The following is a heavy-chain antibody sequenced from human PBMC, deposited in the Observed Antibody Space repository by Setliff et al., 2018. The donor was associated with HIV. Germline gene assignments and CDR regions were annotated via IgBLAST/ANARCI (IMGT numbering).Heavy chain of an antibody. CDR1: DDPISSYY. Sequence: SETLSLTCYVTDDPISSYYWSWVRQPAGKGLEWIGRLYVSGDTNYNPSLQSRLTLSIDISKNHFSLKLRSVTAADTAVYYCARHGTWNSQRFHFDYWGQGTPVTVSS. D-gene: IGHD1-7*01. J-gene: IGHJ4*02. CDR3: ARHGTWNSQRFHFDY. CDR2: LYVSGDT. V-gene: IGHV4-4*07.